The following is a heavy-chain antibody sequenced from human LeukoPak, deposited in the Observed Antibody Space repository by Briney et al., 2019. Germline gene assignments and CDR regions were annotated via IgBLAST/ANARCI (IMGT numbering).Heavy chain of an antibody. D-gene: IGHD3-16*02. CDR3: AKVFGDYVWGSYRSGCFDI. V-gene: IGHV3-23*01. CDR2: ISGSGGST. J-gene: IGHJ3*02. Sequence: PGGSLRLSCAASGFTFSSYAMSWVRQAPGKGLEWVSAISGSGGSTYYADSVKGRFTISRDNSKNTLYPQMNSLRAEDTAVYYCAKVFGDYVWGSYRSGCFDIWGQGTMVTVSS. CDR1: GFTFSSYA.